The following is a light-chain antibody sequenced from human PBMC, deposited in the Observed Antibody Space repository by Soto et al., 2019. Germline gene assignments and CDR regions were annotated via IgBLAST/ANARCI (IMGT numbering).Light chain of an antibody. CDR2: DAS. CDR1: QSVNTY. V-gene: IGKV3-20*01. J-gene: IGKJ1*01. CDR3: RQYGSSPGT. Sequence: IMFTQSPATLSLTPGERATLSCRASQSVNTYLAWYQQKPGQAPRLLIYDASNRATGIPPRFSGSGSGTDFTLTISRLEPEDFAVYYCRQYGSSPGTFGQGTKVDIK.